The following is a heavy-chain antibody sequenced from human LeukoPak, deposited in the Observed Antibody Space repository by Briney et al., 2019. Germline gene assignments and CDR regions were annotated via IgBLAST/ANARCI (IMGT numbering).Heavy chain of an antibody. J-gene: IGHJ4*02. V-gene: IGHV3-33*01. CDR3: ARDLDTYGSGSYWLE. CDR2: IWYDENYK. Sequence: GGSLRLSCAASGFTFSSYGMHCVRQAPGKGLEWVAVIWYDENYKYYADSMKGRFTISRDNSKNTLYLQMNSLRAEDTAVYYCARDLDTYGSGSYWLEWGQGTLVTVSS. CDR1: GFTFSSYG. D-gene: IGHD3-10*01.